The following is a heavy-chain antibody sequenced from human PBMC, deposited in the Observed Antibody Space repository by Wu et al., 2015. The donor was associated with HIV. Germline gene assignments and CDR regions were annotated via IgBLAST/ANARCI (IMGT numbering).Heavy chain of an antibody. CDR1: GDGFTSYA. V-gene: IGHV1-69*05. CDR3: ARNTDSVATSLYSLGV. CDR2: INPLFGTT. D-gene: IGHD5-12*01. Sequence: QDQLVQFGAEVKKPGSSVKVTCKASGDGFTSYAVSWVRQAPGQGLEWMGGINPLFGTTKHTQRFQDRVTFTTDESKSTVYMELSSLRSEDTAVYYCARNTDSVATSLYSLGVWGQGTAVTVSS. J-gene: IGHJ6*02.